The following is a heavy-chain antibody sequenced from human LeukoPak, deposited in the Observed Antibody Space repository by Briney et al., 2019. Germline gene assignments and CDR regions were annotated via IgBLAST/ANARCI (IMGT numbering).Heavy chain of an antibody. CDR2: ISSSSSYI. J-gene: IGHJ6*03. V-gene: IGHV3-21*01. Sequence: GGSLRLSCAASDFVFSDYYMSWVRQAPGKGLEGVSSISSSSSYIYYADSVKGRFTISRDNAKNSLYLQMNSLRAEDTAVYYCARAPSTSSARHSFYYYYMDVWGKGTTVTVSS. CDR1: DFVFSDYY. D-gene: IGHD6-19*01. CDR3: ARAPSTSSARHSFYYYYMDV.